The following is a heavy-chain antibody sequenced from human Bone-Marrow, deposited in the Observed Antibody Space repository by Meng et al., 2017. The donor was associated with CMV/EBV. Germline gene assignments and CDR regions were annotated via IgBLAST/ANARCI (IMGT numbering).Heavy chain of an antibody. Sequence: ASVKVSCKASGYTFTSYYMHWVRQAPGQGLEWMGIINPSGGSTSYAQKFQGRVTMTRDTSTSTVYMELSSLRSEDTAVYYCARPQSTGTTLGFWGQGTLVTASS. CDR1: GYTFTSYY. CDR3: ARPQSTGTTLGF. D-gene: IGHD1-1*01. V-gene: IGHV1-46*01. CDR2: INPSGGST. J-gene: IGHJ4*02.